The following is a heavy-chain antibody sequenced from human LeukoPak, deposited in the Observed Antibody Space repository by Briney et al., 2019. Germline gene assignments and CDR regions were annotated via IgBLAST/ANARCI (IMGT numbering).Heavy chain of an antibody. Sequence: PSETLSLTCTVSGGSISSYYWSWIRQPPGKGLEWIGYIYYSGSTNYNPPLKSRVTISVDTSKNQFSLKLSSVTAAGTAVYYCARGMGDFWSGYLSGYYYYGMDVWGQGTTVTVSS. V-gene: IGHV4-59*01. J-gene: IGHJ6*02. CDR3: ARGMGDFWSGYLSGYYYYGMDV. CDR2: IYYSGST. CDR1: GGSISSYY. D-gene: IGHD3-3*01.